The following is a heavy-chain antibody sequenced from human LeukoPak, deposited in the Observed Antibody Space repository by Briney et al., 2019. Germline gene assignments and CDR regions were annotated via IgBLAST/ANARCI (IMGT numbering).Heavy chain of an antibody. V-gene: IGHV3-11*04. J-gene: IGHJ3*02. Sequence: PGGSLRLSCAASGFIFSDYYMSWIRQAPGKGLGWVSYISSSGSTIYYADSVKGRFTISRDNARNSLYLQMNSLRAEDTAVYYCARGRISMTVDDAFDMWGQGTMVTVSS. D-gene: IGHD3-22*01. CDR1: GFIFSDYY. CDR2: ISSSGSTI. CDR3: ARGRISMTVDDAFDM.